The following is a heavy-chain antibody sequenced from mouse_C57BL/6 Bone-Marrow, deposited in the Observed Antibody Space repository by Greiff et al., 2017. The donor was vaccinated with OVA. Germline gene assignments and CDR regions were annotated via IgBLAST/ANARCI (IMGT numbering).Heavy chain of an antibody. CDR3: ASHYYGSSYSPWFAY. CDR2: INPSNGGT. D-gene: IGHD1-1*01. V-gene: IGHV1-53*01. J-gene: IGHJ3*01. Sequence: QVQLQQPGTELVKPGASVKLSCKASGYTFTSYWMHWVKQRPGQGLEWIGNINPSNGGTNYNEQFKSKATLTVDKSSSTAYMQLSSLTSEDSAVYYCASHYYGSSYSPWFAYWGQGTLVTVSA. CDR1: GYTFTSYW.